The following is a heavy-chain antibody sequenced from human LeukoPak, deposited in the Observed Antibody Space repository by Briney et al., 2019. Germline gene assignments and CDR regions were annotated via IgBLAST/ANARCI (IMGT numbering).Heavy chain of an antibody. D-gene: IGHD3-22*01. CDR2: ISGSGGST. J-gene: IGHJ4*02. V-gene: IGHV3-23*01. CDR3: AKALGYYYDSSGSTLDY. Sequence: WGTLSLSCAASGFTFSSYAMSWVRQAPGKGLEWVSAISGSGGSTYYADSVKGRFTISRDNSKNTLYLQMNSLRAEDTAVYYCAKALGYYYDSSGSTLDYWGQGTLVTVSS. CDR1: GFTFSSYA.